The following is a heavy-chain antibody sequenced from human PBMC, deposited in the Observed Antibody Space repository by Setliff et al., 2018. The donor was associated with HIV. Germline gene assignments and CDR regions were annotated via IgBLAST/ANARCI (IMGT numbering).Heavy chain of an antibody. CDR1: GFNVGTNY. J-gene: IGHJ5*02. CDR2: IYYSGST. V-gene: IGHV4-59*02. D-gene: IGHD3-22*01. Sequence: PSETLRLSCVVSGFNVGTNYMSWVRQPSGKGLEWIGSIYYSGSTYYNPSLKSRVTISADTSKNQFSLKLYSVTAADTAVYYCATSRVVVLRFDPWGQGTLVTVSS. CDR3: ATSRVVVLRFDP.